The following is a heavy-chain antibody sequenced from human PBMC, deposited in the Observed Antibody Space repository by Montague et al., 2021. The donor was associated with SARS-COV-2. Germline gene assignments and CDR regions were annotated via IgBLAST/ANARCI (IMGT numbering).Heavy chain of an antibody. D-gene: IGHD3-22*01. CDR2: ISYEGSKK. Sequence: SLRLSCAASGFNFNNYGMHWVRQTPGRGLEWMAVISYEGSKKYYADSLRGRFTISRDDSKNTLYLQMNGLRPEDTAVYYCARESDSSAYYAFDAWGQGTMVTVSS. CDR1: GFNFNNYG. J-gene: IGHJ3*01. CDR3: ARESDSSAYYAFDA. V-gene: IGHV3-30*03.